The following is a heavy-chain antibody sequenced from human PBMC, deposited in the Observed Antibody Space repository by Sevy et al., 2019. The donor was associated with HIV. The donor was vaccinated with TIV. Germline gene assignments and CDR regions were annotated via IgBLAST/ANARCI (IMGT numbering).Heavy chain of an antibody. V-gene: IGHV4-38-2*01. D-gene: IGHD2-15*01. CDR2: IYYTGST. CDR3: ARVYSGYIDQ. CDR1: GYSISSGHY. J-gene: IGHJ4*02. Sequence: SETLSLTCAVSGYSISSGHYWGWIRQPPGKGLEWVGDIYYTGSTFYNPSLESRLTISVDTSRNQFSLRLSSVTAADTAVYYCARVYSGYIDQWGQGTLVTVSS.